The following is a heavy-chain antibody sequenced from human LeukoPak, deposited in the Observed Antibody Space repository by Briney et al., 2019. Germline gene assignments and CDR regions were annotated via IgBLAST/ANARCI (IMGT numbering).Heavy chain of an antibody. V-gene: IGHV4-34*01. CDR2: INHSGST. J-gene: IGHJ4*02. CDR3: ARGRSTVTTFFYY. D-gene: IGHD4-17*01. Sequence: SETLSLTCAVYGGSFCGYYWSWIRQPPGKGLEWIGEINHSGSTNYNPSLKSRVTISVDTSKNQFSLKLSSVTAADTAVYYCARGRSTVTTFFYYWGQGTLVTVSS. CDR1: GGSFCGYY.